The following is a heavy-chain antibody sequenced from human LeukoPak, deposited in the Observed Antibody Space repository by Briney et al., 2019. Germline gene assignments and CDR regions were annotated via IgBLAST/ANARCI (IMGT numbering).Heavy chain of an antibody. D-gene: IGHD3-10*01. CDR1: GFTFSSYA. V-gene: IGHV3-23*01. CDR3: ARDRKWFGELVDAFDI. J-gene: IGHJ3*02. CDR2: ISGSGGST. Sequence: GGSLRLSCTASGFTFSSYAMSWVRQAPGKGLEWVSAISGSGGSTYYADSVKGRFTISRDNSKNTLYLQMNSLRAEDTAVYYCARDRKWFGELVDAFDIWGQGTMVTVSS.